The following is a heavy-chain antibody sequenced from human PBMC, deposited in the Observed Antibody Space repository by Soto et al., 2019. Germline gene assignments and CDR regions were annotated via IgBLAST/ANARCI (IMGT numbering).Heavy chain of an antibody. CDR1: GGTFISYA. CDR3: ARDRHGASLDNWFDP. D-gene: IGHD3-10*01. V-gene: IGHV1-69*06. Sequence: QVQLVQSGAEVKKPGSSVKVSCKASGGTFISYAISWVRQAPGQGLEWMGGIIPIFGTANYAQKFQGRVTTTADKSTSTAYMELSSLRSEDTAVYYCARDRHGASLDNWFDPWGQGTLVTVSS. J-gene: IGHJ5*02. CDR2: IIPIFGTA.